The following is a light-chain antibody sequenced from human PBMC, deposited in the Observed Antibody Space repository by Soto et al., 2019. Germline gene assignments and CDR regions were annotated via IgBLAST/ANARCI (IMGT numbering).Light chain of an antibody. Sequence: EIVLTQSPATLSLSPGERATLSCRASQSVSSYLAWYQQKPGQAPRLLIYDASNRATGIPARFSGSGSGTDFTPTISSLEPEDFAVYYCKQRSNWPPLPFGGGTKVEIK. CDR2: DAS. V-gene: IGKV3-11*01. CDR3: KQRSNWPPLP. J-gene: IGKJ4*01. CDR1: QSVSSY.